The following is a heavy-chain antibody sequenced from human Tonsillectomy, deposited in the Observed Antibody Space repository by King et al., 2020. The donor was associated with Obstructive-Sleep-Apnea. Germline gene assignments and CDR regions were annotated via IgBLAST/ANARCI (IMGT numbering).Heavy chain of an antibody. J-gene: IGHJ4*02. CDR3: AKDIERRGYSRYDRVGGIDY. CDR2: ISWNSGSI. D-gene: IGHD5-12*01. V-gene: IGHV3-9*01. CDR1: GFTFDDYA. Sequence: VQLVESGGGLVQPGRSLRLSCAASGFTFDDYAMHWVRQAPGKGLEWVSGISWNSGSIGYADSVKGRFTISRDNAKNSLYLQMNSLRAEDTALYYCAKDIERRGYSRYDRVGGIDYWGQGTLVTVSS.